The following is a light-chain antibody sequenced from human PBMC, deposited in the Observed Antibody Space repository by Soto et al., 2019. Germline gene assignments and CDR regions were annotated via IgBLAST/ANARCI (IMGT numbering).Light chain of an antibody. CDR2: DAS. V-gene: IGKV1-33*01. CDR1: QDITTY. J-gene: IGKJ5*01. Sequence: PSSLSASVGDRVTFTCQASQDITTYLNWYQQKPGKAPKLLIFDASSLKTGVPSRFSGSGSGTHFTFVISSLQPEDVAMYYCQQFDNLPITFGQGTRLEIK. CDR3: QQFDNLPIT.